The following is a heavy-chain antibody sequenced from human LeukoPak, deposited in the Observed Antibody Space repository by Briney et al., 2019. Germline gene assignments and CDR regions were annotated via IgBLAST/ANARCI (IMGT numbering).Heavy chain of an antibody. V-gene: IGHV3-48*02. CDR3: VKDRAYGSGNNDY. CDR1: GFTFSTST. D-gene: IGHD3-10*01. CDR2: ISSSSSTM. J-gene: IGHJ4*02. Sequence: GGSLRLSCAASGFTFSTSTMNWVRQAPGKGLEWVSSISSSSSTMYYADSVKGRFTISRDNSKNTLYLQMNSLRDEDTAVYYCVKDRAYGSGNNDYWGQGTLVTVSS.